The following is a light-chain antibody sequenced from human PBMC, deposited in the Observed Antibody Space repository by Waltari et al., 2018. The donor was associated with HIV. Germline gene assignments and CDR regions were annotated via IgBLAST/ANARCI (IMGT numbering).Light chain of an antibody. CDR3: TSYISSATPE. CDR2: QVT. CDR1: GSAIDKD. J-gene: IGLJ3*02. V-gene: IGLV2-14*01. Sequence: QSALAQPASVSGSPGQTITISCTGVGSAIDKDVSWYQHRPGEAPKVILYQVTNRPSGVSHRLSGYKSGNTAYLTISGLQSEAEADYFCTSYISSATPEFGGGTRLTVL.